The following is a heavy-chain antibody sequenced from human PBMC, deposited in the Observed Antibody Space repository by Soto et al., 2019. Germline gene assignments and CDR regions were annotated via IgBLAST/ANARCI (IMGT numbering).Heavy chain of an antibody. CDR2: INAGNGNT. CDR3: ARRNYGAAVAGTGGFDY. J-gene: IGHJ4*02. V-gene: IGHV1-3*01. CDR1: GYTFTSYA. D-gene: IGHD6-19*01. Sequence: QVQLVQSGAEVKKPGASVKVSCKASGYTFTSYAMHWVRQAPGQRLEWMGWINAGNGNTKYSQKFQGRVTITRDTSASTAYMELSSLRSEDTAVYYCARRNYGAAVAGTGGFDYWGQGTLVTVSS.